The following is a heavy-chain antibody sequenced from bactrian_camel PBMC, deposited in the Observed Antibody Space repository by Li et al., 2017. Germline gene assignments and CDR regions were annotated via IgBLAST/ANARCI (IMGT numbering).Heavy chain of an antibody. CDR1: GFIFD. D-gene: IGHD5*01. CDR3: AAGGKGGIWSPCPPPDGSDFGY. V-gene: IGHV3-2*01. Sequence: HVQLVESGGDLVQPGGSLRLSCQASGFIFDMSWARQAPGKGLEWVSTIYNSGTTTFYADSVKGRFTLSQDNAENAVYLQMNNLRPEDTAAYYCAAGGKGGIWSPCPPPDGSDFGYWGQGTQVTVS. J-gene: IGHJ6*01. CDR2: IYNSGTTT.